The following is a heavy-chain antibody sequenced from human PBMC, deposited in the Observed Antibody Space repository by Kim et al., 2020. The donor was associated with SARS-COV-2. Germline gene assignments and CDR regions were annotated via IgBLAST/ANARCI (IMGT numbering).Heavy chain of an antibody. CDR1: GFTFSSYS. V-gene: IGHV3-21*01. CDR3: AREGERRDGYNYRANAFDI. CDR2: ISSSSSYI. Sequence: GGSLRLSCAASGFTFSSYSMNWVRQAPGKGLEWVSSISSSSSYIYYADSVKGRFTISRDNAKNSLYLQMNSLRAEDTAVYYCAREGERRDGYNYRANAFDIWGQGTMVTVSS. J-gene: IGHJ3*02. D-gene: IGHD5-12*01.